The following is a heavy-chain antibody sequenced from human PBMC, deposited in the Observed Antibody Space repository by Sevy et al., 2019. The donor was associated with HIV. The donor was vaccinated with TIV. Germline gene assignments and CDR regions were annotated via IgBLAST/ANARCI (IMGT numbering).Heavy chain of an antibody. CDR3: ARGGGDGYNSFLADY. CDR1: GFTFSSYA. J-gene: IGHJ4*02. V-gene: IGHV3-30-3*01. Sequence: GGSLRLSCAASGFTFSSYAMHWVRQAPGKGLEWVAVISYDGSNKYYADSVKGRFTISRDNSKNTLYLQMNSLRAEETAVYYCARGGGDGYNSFLADYWGQGTLVTVSS. D-gene: IGHD5-12*01. CDR2: ISYDGSNK.